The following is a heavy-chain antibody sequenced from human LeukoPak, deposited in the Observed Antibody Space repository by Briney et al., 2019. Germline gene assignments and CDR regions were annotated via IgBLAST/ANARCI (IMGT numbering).Heavy chain of an antibody. J-gene: IGHJ3*01. V-gene: IGHV3-53*01. D-gene: IGHD1-26*01. CDR3: VTSVVGATNALDV. CDR2: IYSGGTT. CDR1: EFTVSNNY. Sequence: PGGSLRLSCAPSEFTVSNNYMNWVRQAPGKGLEWVSVIYSGGTTYYADSVKGRFTISRDISKNILYLQMNSLRAEDTAVYYCVTSVVGATNALDVWGRGTMVTVSS.